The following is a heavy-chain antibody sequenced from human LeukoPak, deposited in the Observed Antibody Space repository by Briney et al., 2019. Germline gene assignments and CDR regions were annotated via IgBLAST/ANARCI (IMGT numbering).Heavy chain of an antibody. J-gene: IGHJ4*02. D-gene: IGHD1-26*01. CDR1: GFTLNNHA. CDR3: ASPKGGRYHEGFDY. CDR2: ISDSGGNT. Sequence: ASLRLSCAASGFTLNNHAMSWVRQAPGKGLEWVSAISDSGGNTYYADSVRGRFTISRDTSRNTLYVQINSLRAEDTAVYYCASPKGGRYHEGFDYWGQGTLVTVSS. V-gene: IGHV3-23*01.